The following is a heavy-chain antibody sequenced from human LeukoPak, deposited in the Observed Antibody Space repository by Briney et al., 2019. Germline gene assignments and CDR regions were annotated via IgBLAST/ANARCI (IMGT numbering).Heavy chain of an antibody. CDR2: IIPIFGTA. J-gene: IGHJ4*02. CDR3: AIASSGAAADYYFDY. D-gene: IGHD6-13*01. Sequence: SVKVSCKASGGTFSSYAISWVRQAPGQGLGWMGGIIPIFGTANYAQKFQGGVTITADESTSTAYMELSSLRSEDTAVYYCAIASSGAAADYYFDYWGQGTLVTVSS. V-gene: IGHV1-69*13. CDR1: GGTFSSYA.